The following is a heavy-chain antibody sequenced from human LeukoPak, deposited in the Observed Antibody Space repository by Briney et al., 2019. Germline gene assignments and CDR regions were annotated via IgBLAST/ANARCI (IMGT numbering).Heavy chain of an antibody. CDR1: GFTFSNYG. CDR3: ARGDYGDYVYYYYGMDV. V-gene: IGHV3-30*03. D-gene: IGHD4-17*01. J-gene: IGHJ6*02. CDR2: ISYDGNNK. Sequence: GGSLRLSCAASGFTFSNYGIHWVRQAPGKGPEWVAVISYDGNNKYYADSVKGRFTISRDNSKNTLYLQMNSLRAEDTAVYYCARGDYGDYVYYYYGMDVWGQGTTVTVSS.